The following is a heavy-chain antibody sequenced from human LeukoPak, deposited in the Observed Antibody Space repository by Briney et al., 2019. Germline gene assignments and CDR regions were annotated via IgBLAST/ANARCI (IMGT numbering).Heavy chain of an antibody. Sequence: ASVKVSCKASGGTFSSYAISWVRQAPGQGLEWMGGIIPIFGTANYAQKFQGRVTITADKSTSTAYMELSSLRSEDTAVYYCAHGGIAAATYYFDYWGRGTLVTVSS. D-gene: IGHD6-13*01. J-gene: IGHJ4*02. CDR2: IIPIFGTA. CDR3: AHGGIAAATYYFDY. CDR1: GGTFSSYA. V-gene: IGHV1-69*06.